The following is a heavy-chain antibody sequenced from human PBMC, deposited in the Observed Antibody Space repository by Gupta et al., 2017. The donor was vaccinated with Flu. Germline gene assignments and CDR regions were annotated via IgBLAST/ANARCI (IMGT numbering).Heavy chain of an antibody. D-gene: IGHD3-10*01. CDR1: GFAFGSYD. V-gene: IGHV3-23*01. Sequence: QPGGSLRLSCAASGFAFGSYDMSWVRQAPGKGLEWVSGSSGSGGTTCSADSVKGRFTISRDNTKNTLYLQMNSLRAEDTALYYCGKKKERGSYYAAFDIWGQGTMVTVSS. CDR2: SSGSGGTT. J-gene: IGHJ3*02. CDR3: GKKKERGSYYAAFDI.